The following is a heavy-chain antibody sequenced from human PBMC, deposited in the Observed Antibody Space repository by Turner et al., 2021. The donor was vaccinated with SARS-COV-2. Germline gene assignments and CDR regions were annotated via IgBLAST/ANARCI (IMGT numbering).Heavy chain of an antibody. J-gene: IGHJ6*02. D-gene: IGHD3-3*01. CDR2: ISGSGGST. Sequence: EVQVLESGGGLVQPGGSLRLSCAASAFTFSSYAMSWVRQAPGKGLQWVSAISGSGGSTYYADSVKGRFTISRDISKNTLYLQMNSLRAEDTAVYYCAKAYYDFWSGYGYYSYGMDVWGQGTTVTVSS. V-gene: IGHV3-23*01. CDR3: AKAYYDFWSGYGYYSYGMDV. CDR1: AFTFSSYA.